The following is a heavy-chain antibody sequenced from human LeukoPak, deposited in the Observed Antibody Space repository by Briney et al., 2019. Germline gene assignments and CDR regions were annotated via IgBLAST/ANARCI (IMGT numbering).Heavy chain of an antibody. J-gene: IGHJ4*02. V-gene: IGHV3-7*02. CDR2: IKEDGTGK. CDR3: ARGGVSAGCDY. D-gene: IGHD2-8*01. Sequence: PGGSLRLSCAASGFTFSTYWMSWVRQAPGKGLEWLANIKEDGTGKNHVDSVKGRFTISRDNAKNSLYLQMNSLRGEDTAVYYCARGGVSAGCDYWGQGTLVTVSS. CDR1: GFTFSTYW.